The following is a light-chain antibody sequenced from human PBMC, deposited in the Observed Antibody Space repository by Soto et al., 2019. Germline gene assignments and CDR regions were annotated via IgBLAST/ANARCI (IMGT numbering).Light chain of an antibody. CDR2: GNS. CDR1: SSNIGAGYD. J-gene: IGLJ1*01. V-gene: IGLV1-40*01. Sequence: QSVLTQPPSVSGAPGQRVTISCTGSSSNIGAGYDVHWYQQLPGTAPKLLIYGNSNRPSGVPDRFSGSKSGTSASLAITGLQDEDEADYYWHSYDSRMSDLFGTGTKLTVL. CDR3: HSYDSRMSDL.